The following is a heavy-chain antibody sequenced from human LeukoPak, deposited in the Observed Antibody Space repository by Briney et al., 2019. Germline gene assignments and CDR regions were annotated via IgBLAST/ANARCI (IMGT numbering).Heavy chain of an antibody. J-gene: IGHJ4*02. Sequence: SETLSLTCTVSGGSISSYYWSWIRQPPGKGLEWIGYIYCSGSANYNPSLKSRVTISVDTSKNQFSLKLSSVTAADTAVYYCARLTGYDWESSYDYWGQGTLVTVSS. CDR1: GGSISSYY. V-gene: IGHV4-59*01. CDR2: IYCSGSA. CDR3: ARLTGYDWESSYDY. D-gene: IGHD5-12*01.